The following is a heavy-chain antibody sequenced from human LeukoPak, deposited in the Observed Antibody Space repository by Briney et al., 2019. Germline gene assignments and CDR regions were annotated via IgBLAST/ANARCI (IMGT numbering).Heavy chain of an antibody. J-gene: IGHJ4*02. CDR3: TRLGGSSGYYKYYFDY. D-gene: IGHD3-22*01. V-gene: IGHV3-49*04. CDR1: GFTFGDYA. CDR2: IRSKAYGGTT. Sequence: PGRSLRLSCPASGFTFGDYAMSWVRPAPGKGLEWVGFIRSKAYGGTTEYAASVKGRFTISRDDSKSIAYLQMNSLKTEDTAVYYCTRLGGSSGYYKYYFDYWGQGTLVTVSS.